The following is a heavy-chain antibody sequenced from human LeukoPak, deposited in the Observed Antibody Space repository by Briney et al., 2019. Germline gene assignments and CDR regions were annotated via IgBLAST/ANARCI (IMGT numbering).Heavy chain of an antibody. CDR2: IYYSGST. V-gene: IGHV4-59*01. CDR3: ARVKRGVGATTTGYYYYYYMDV. Sequence: PSETLSLTCAVYGGSFSGYYWSWIRQPPGKGLEWIGYIYYSGSTNYNPSLKSRVTISVDTPKNQFSLKLSSVTAADTAVYYCARVKRGVGATTTGYYYYYYMDVWGKGTTVTVSS. J-gene: IGHJ6*03. CDR1: GGSFSGYY. D-gene: IGHD1-26*01.